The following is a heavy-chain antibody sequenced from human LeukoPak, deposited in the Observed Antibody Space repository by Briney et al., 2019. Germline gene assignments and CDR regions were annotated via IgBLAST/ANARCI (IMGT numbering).Heavy chain of an antibody. Sequence: GGSLRLSCLTSGFTFSTNAMSWVRQAPGKGLEWISGISGSGASTYYADSVTGRFTISRDNSRNTLYLQMNSLRAEDTAVYYCAKGFGYSNYVPPPGPFGIWGQGTMVTVSS. V-gene: IGHV3-23*01. CDR2: ISGSGAST. CDR3: AKGFGYSNYVPPPGPFGI. D-gene: IGHD4-11*01. J-gene: IGHJ3*02. CDR1: GFTFSTNA.